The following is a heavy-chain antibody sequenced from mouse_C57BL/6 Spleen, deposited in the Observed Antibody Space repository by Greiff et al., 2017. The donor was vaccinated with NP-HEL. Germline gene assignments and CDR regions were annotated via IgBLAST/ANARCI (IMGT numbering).Heavy chain of an antibody. D-gene: IGHD2-2*01. CDR3: ARCENGNDAWFAY. V-gene: IGHV1-52*01. J-gene: IGHJ3*01. Sequence: QVQLQQPGAELVRPGSSVKLSCKASGYTFTSYWMHWVKQRPIQGLEWIGNIDPSDSEPHYNQKFKDKATLTVDKSSSTAYMQLSSLTSEDSAVYYCARCENGNDAWFAYWGQGTLVTVSA. CDR2: IDPSDSEP. CDR1: GYTFTSYW.